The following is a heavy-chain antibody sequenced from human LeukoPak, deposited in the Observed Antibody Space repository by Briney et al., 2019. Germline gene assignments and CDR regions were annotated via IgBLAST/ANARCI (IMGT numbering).Heavy chain of an antibody. CDR2: ISGSGT. D-gene: IGHD2-21*02. CDR1: GFTFSNYA. CDR3: AKHAGDYYFDY. V-gene: IGHV3-23*01. Sequence: GGSLRLSCAASGFTFSNYAMTWVRQAPGKGPEWVSSISGSGTYYADSVKGRFTITRDNSKNTLYLQMNSLRAEDTALYYCAKHAGDYYFDYWGQGTLVTVSS. J-gene: IGHJ4*02.